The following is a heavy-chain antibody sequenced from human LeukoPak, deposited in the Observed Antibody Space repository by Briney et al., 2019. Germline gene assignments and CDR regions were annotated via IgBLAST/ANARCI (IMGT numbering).Heavy chain of an antibody. V-gene: IGHV4-59*01. CDR3: ARAPSVGDIDY. CDR2: IYYSGST. Sequence: SETLSLTCTVSGGSISSYYWSWIRQPPGKGLEWIGYIYYSGSTNYNPSLKSRVTISVDTSKNQFSLKLSSVTAADTAVYYCARAPSVGDIDYWGQGTQVTVSS. CDR1: GGSISSYY. J-gene: IGHJ4*02. D-gene: IGHD3-16*01.